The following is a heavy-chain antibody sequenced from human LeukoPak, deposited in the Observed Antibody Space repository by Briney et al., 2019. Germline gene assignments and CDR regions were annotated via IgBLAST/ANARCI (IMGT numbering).Heavy chain of an antibody. CDR1: GFTFSSYA. V-gene: IGHV3-30-3*01. CDR2: ISYDGSNK. Sequence: GRSLRLSCAASGFTFSSYAMHWVRQAPGKGLEWVAVISYDGSNKYYADSVKGRFTISRDNSKNTLYLQMNSLRAEDTAVYYCARENKLTGIFDYWGQGTLVTVSS. D-gene: IGHD7-27*01. J-gene: IGHJ4*02. CDR3: ARENKLTGIFDY.